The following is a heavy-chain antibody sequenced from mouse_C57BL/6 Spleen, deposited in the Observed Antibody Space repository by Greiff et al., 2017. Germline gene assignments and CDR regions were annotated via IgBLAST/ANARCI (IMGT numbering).Heavy chain of an antibody. J-gene: IGHJ2*01. CDR2: IDPSDSYT. CDR3: ARAYYSKGFDD. V-gene: IGHV1-69*01. CDR1: GYTFTSYW. Sequence: QVQLQQPGAELVMPGASVKLSCKASGYTFTSYWMHWVKQRPGQGLEWIGEIDPSDSYTNYNQKFKGKSTLTVDKSSSTAYMQLSSLTSEDAAVYYCARAYYSKGFDDWGKGTTLTVSS. D-gene: IGHD2-5*01.